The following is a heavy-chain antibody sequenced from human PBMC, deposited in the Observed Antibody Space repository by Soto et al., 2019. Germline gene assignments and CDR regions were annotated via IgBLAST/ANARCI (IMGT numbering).Heavy chain of an antibody. CDR3: ATDRITMIVVDEADYYYYGMDV. J-gene: IGHJ6*02. CDR2: IIPIFGTA. V-gene: IGHV1-69*01. CDR1: GGTFSSYA. Sequence: QVQLVQSGAEVKKPGSSVKVSCKASGGTFSSYAISWVRQAPGQGLEWMGGIIPIFGTANYAQKFQGRVTITADESTSTAYMELSSLRSEDTAVYYCATDRITMIVVDEADYYYYGMDVWGQGTTVTVSS. D-gene: IGHD3-22*01.